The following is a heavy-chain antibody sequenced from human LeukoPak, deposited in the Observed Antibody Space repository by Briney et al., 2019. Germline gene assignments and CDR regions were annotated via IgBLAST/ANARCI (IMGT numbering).Heavy chain of an antibody. CDR2: ISAYNGHT. J-gene: IGHJ4*02. CDR3: ARRLDYGDY. Sequence: ASVKVSCKASGYTFTGYYMHWVRQAPGQGLEWMGWISAYNGHTNYAQKFQGRVIMTTDTSTSTAYMELRSLRSDDTAVYFCARRLDYGDYWGQGTLVTASS. CDR1: GYTFTGYY. D-gene: IGHD4-17*01. V-gene: IGHV1-18*04.